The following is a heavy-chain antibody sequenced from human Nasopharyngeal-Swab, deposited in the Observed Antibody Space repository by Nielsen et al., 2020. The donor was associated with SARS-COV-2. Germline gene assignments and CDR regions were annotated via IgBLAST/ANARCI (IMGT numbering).Heavy chain of an antibody. D-gene: IGHD2-15*01. CDR3: ARQGTRCSGGSCYWDAFDI. CDR2: IYYSGST. Sequence: RQAPGKGLEWVGSIYYSGSTYYNPSLKSRVTISVDTPKNQFSLKLSSVTAADTAVYYCARQGTRCSGGSCYWDAFDIWGQGTMVTVSS. J-gene: IGHJ3*02. V-gene: IGHV4-39*01.